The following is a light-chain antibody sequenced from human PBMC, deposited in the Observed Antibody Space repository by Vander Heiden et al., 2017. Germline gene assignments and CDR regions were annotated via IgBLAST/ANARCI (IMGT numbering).Light chain of an antibody. CDR1: QSLLHSNGYYY. Sequence: DVVMTQSPLSLAVTPGEPASISCRSSQSLLHSNGYYYLDWYLQKPGQSPQLLIYLGSNRASGVPDRFSGSESGTNFTLKISRVEAEDVGFYYCMQVLNVPLTFGGGTKVEIK. CDR2: LGS. J-gene: IGKJ4*01. CDR3: MQVLNVPLT. V-gene: IGKV2-28*01.